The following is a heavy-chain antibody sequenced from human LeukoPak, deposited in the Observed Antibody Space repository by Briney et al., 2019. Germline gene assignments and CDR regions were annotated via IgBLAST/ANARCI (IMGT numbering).Heavy chain of an antibody. CDR2: IYYSGST. CDR3: ARESMVQGVIKD. D-gene: IGHD3-10*01. Sequence: SETLSLTCTVSGGSISSYYWNWIRQPPGKGLQWIGYIYYSGSTNYNPSLKSRVTISVDTSKDQFSLKLSSVTAADTAVYYCARESMVQGVIKDWGQGTLVTVSS. J-gene: IGHJ4*02. V-gene: IGHV4-59*01. CDR1: GGSISSYY.